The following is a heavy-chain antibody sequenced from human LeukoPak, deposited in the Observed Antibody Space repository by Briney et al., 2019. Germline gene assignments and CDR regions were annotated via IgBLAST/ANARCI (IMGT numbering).Heavy chain of an antibody. V-gene: IGHV3-23*01. D-gene: IGHD2-15*01. CDR1: GFTFSSYA. Sequence: PGGSLRLSCAASGFTFSSYAMSWVRQAPGKGLEWVSAISGSGGSTYYADSVKGRFTISRDNSENTLYLQMNSLRAEDTAVYYCAKDPRCSGGSCYYYYYYMDVWGKGTTVTVSS. J-gene: IGHJ6*03. CDR3: AKDPRCSGGSCYYYYYYMDV. CDR2: ISGSGGST.